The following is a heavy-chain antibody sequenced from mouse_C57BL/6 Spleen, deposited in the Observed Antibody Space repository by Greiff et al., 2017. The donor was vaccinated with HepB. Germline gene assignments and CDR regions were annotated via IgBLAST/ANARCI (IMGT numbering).Heavy chain of an antibody. D-gene: IGHD2-5*01. CDR3: ARYYSNYAMDY. CDR2: IYPGSGST. J-gene: IGHJ4*01. CDR1: GYTFPSYW. Sequence: QVQLQQPGAELVKPGASVKMSCKASGYTFPSYWITWVKQRPGQGLEWIGDIYPGSGSTNYNEKFKSKATLTVDTSSSTAYMQLSSLTSEDSAVYYCARYYSNYAMDYWGQGTSVTVSS. V-gene: IGHV1-55*01.